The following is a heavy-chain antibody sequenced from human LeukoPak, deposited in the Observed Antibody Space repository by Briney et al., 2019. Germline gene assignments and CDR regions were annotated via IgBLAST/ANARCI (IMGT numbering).Heavy chain of an antibody. J-gene: IGHJ5*02. CDR2: INPNSGGT. CDR1: GYTFTGYY. V-gene: IGHV1-2*04. CDR3: ARDSRNYYDSSGYTNWFDP. Sequence: ASVKVSCKASGYTFTGYYMHWVRQAPGQGLEWMGWINPNSGGTNYAQKFQGWVTMTRDTSISTAYMELSRLRSDDTAVYYCARDSRNYYDSSGYTNWFDPWGQGTLVTVSS. D-gene: IGHD3-22*01.